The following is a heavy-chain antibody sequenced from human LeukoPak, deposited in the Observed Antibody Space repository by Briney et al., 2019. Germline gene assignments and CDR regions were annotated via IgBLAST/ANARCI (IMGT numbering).Heavy chain of an antibody. D-gene: IGHD6-19*01. J-gene: IGHJ4*02. V-gene: IGHV4-31*03. CDR3: ARHSDSSGWQPRNFDY. CDR2: IYYSGST. Sequence: NPSETLSLTCTVSGGSISSGGYYWSWIRQHPGKGLEWIGYIYYSGSTYYNPSLKSRVTISVDTSKNQFSLKLSSVTAADTAVYYCARHSDSSGWQPRNFDYWGQGTLVTVSS. CDR1: GGSISSGGYY.